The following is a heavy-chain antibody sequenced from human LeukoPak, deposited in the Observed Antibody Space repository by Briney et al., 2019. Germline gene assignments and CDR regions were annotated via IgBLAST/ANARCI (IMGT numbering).Heavy chain of an antibody. V-gene: IGHV4-34*01. CDR2: INHSGST. J-gene: IGHJ3*02. D-gene: IGHD3-22*01. CDR1: GVPFECCS. Sequence: AVRGVPFECCSRRWLRQYTGKGLEWIGEINHSGSTNYNPSLKSRVTISVDTSKNQFSLKLSSVTAADTAVYYCARGRSHTYYYDSSGYYYIWGQGTMVTVSS. CDR3: ARGRSHTYYYDSSGYYYI.